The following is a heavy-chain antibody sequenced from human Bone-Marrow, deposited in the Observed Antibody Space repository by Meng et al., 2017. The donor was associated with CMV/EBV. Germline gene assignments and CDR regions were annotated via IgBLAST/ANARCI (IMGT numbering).Heavy chain of an antibody. CDR2: IHYPGRA. Sequence: VQRQLCGPVMVKPSAPLSLTCRSSRVSICTHYWTCIRQTPGKWLEWMASIHYPGRADYSPSLKSRVTVSVDTSKNQFSLKLSSVTAADTAVYYCARGGVVVNGAPFDYWGQGTLVTVSS. J-gene: IGHJ4*02. CDR1: RVSICTHY. V-gene: IGHV4-59*11. D-gene: IGHD3-22*01. CDR3: ARGGVVVNGAPFDY.